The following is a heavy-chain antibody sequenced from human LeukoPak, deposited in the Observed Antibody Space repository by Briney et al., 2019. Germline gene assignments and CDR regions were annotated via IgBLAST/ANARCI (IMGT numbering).Heavy chain of an antibody. V-gene: IGHV4-59*01. CDR1: GGSISNYY. CDR3: ARRYCSSTSCYCDY. J-gene: IGHJ4*02. CDR2: IYSSGRT. D-gene: IGHD2-2*01. Sequence: ASETLSLTCTVSGGSISNYYWSWLRQPPGKGLESIGYIYSSGRTNYNPSLKSRVTISVDTSKNQFSLKLSSVTAADTAVYYCARRYCSSTSCYCDYWGQGTLVTVSS.